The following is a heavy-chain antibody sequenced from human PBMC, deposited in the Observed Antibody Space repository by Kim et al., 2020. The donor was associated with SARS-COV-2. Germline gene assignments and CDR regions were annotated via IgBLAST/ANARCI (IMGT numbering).Heavy chain of an antibody. J-gene: IGHJ4*02. Sequence: ETLSLTCTVSGGSIISYYWSWIRQPPGKGLEWIGHIYYSGSTNYNPSLNSRVTISVDTSKNQFSLDLSSVTAADTAVYYCARGPNRYYFDYWGQGTLVTVSS. CDR2: IYYSGST. CDR3: ARGPNRYYFDY. V-gene: IGHV4-59*01. CDR1: GGSIISYY.